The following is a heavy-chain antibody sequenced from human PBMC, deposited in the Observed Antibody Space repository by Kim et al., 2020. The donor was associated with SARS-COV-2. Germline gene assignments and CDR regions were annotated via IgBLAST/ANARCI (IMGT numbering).Heavy chain of an antibody. Sequence: YADPVTGRFTISRDNSKNTLYLQMNSLRAEDTAVYYCARAAGYSSGWDDYWGQGTLVTVSS. D-gene: IGHD6-19*01. CDR3: ARAAGYSSGWDDY. V-gene: IGHV3-23*01. J-gene: IGHJ4*02.